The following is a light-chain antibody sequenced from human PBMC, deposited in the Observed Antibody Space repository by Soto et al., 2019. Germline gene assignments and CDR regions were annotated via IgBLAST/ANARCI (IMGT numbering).Light chain of an antibody. CDR1: QNITTF. CDR3: QQSYDLPYT. CDR2: STS. V-gene: IGKV1-39*01. Sequence: DIQVTQSPSSLSASVGDTVILTCRATQNITTFLNWYHQKPGEGPKLLIYSTSSLQTGVPSRFSGTGSGTVFPLTISSLLPEDFATYYCQQSYDLPYTFGQGTKVDLK. J-gene: IGKJ2*01.